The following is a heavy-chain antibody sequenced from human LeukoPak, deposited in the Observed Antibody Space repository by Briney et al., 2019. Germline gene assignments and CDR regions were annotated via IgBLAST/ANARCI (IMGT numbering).Heavy chain of an antibody. Sequence: GGSLRLSCAASGFSVNNNYMNWVRQAPGKGLEWVANMNQDGSAKGYVDSVKGRFTISRDNARNSLYLQMSSLRPEDTAVYYCATYTHWVAGDVWGQGTTVTVSS. CDR2: MNQDGSAK. CDR1: GFSVNNNY. D-gene: IGHD3-16*01. CDR3: ATYTHWVAGDV. J-gene: IGHJ6*02. V-gene: IGHV3-7*01.